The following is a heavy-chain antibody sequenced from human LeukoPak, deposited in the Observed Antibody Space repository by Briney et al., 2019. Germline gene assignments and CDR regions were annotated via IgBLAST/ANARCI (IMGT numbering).Heavy chain of an antibody. Sequence: GGSLRLSCAASGFTFSSHGMHWVRQAPGQGLEWVATIWYGGTKKFYADHVRGRFTISRDNSENMLYLQMSRLTGEDAGTYYCAKDKGPHISSSDFWGQGTVVTVSS. V-gene: IGHV3-30*02. D-gene: IGHD6-6*01. CDR2: IWYGGTKK. J-gene: IGHJ1*01. CDR3: AKDKGPHISSSDF. CDR1: GFTFSSHG.